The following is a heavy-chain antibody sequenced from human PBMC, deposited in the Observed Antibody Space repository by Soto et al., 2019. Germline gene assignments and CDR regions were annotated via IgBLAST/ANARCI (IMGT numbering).Heavy chain of an antibody. CDR2: INHSGST. CDR1: GGSFSGYY. D-gene: IGHD3-10*01. V-gene: IGHV4-34*01. CDR3: ARGSMVRGVIMNYYYGMDV. J-gene: IGHJ6*02. Sequence: QVQLQQWGAGLLKPSETLSLTCAVYGGSFSGYYWSWIRQPPGKGLEWIGEINHSGSTNYNPSLKSRVTISLDTSKNQFSLNLSSVTAADTAVYYCARGSMVRGVIMNYYYGMDVWGQGTTVTVSS.